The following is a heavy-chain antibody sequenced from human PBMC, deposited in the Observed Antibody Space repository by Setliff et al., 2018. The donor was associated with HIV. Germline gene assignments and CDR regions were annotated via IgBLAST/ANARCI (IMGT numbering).Heavy chain of an antibody. V-gene: IGHV1-2*02. J-gene: IGHJ4*02. Sequence: GASVKVSCKASGYTFIDYYIYWVRQAPGQGLELMGWINPNSGDTDYAQKFQDRVTVTRDTSIDTAYMELSRLRSDDTAVFYCARTRGESCTGGRCYERFDYWGQGTLVTVSS. CDR1: GYTFIDYY. CDR3: ARTRGESCTGGRCYERFDY. CDR2: INPNSGDT. D-gene: IGHD2-15*01.